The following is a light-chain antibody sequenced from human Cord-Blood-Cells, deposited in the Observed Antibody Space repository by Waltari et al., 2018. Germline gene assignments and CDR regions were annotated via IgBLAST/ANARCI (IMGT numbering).Light chain of an antibody. CDR1: QSVSSSY. CDR2: GAS. CDR3: QHYGSSYT. V-gene: IGKV3-20*01. J-gene: IGKJ2*01. Sequence: EIVLTQSPGTLSLSPGERATLSCRASQSVSSSYVAWYQQKPGQAPRLLIYGASSRATDIPDRVSGSGSGTDFTLTISRLEPEDFAVYYCQHYGSSYTFGQGTKLEIK.